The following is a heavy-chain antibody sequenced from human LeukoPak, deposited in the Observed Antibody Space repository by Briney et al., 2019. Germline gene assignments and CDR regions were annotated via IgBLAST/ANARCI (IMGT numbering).Heavy chain of an antibody. CDR2: IYYSGST. Sequence: SETLSLTCTVSGGSISSYYWSWIRQPPGKGLEWIGYIYYSGSTNYNPSLKSRVTISVDTSKNQFSLKLSSVTAADTAVYYCARGTLLHGSGSYPPEDDAFDIWGQGTMVTVSS. CDR1: GGSISSYY. CDR3: ARGTLLHGSGSYPPEDDAFDI. D-gene: IGHD3-10*01. V-gene: IGHV4-59*01. J-gene: IGHJ3*02.